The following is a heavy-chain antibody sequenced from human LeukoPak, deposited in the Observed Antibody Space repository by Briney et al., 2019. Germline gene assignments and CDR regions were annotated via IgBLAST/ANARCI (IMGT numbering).Heavy chain of an antibody. CDR3: ARDFGYSSGWPYWHFDL. Sequence: PSETLSLTCTVSGYSISSGYYWGWIRQPPGKGLEWIGSIYHSGSTYYNPSLKSRVTISVDTSKNQFSLKLSSVTAADTAVYYCARDFGYSSGWPYWHFDLWGRGTLVTVSS. CDR2: IYHSGST. J-gene: IGHJ2*01. CDR1: GYSISSGYY. D-gene: IGHD6-19*01. V-gene: IGHV4-38-2*02.